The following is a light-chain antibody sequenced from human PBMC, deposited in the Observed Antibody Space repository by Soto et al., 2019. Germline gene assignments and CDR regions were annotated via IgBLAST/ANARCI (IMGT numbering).Light chain of an antibody. CDR2: GAS. Sequence: EIVLTQSPGTLSLSPGERATLSCGASQSVTSNYLAWYQHKPGQAPRLRLYGASRRATSVPDRFIGSRYGTDFMLIISSLEPEDFAVYYCQHYITSLSTLGQGTKL. V-gene: IGKV3-20*01. CDR1: QSVTSNY. J-gene: IGKJ1*01. CDR3: QHYITSLST.